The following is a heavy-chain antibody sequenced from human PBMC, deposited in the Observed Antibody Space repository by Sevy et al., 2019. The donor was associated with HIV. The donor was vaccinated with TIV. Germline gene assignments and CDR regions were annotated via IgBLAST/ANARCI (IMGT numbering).Heavy chain of an antibody. D-gene: IGHD2-2*01. J-gene: IGHJ4*02. CDR2: MNPNSGNT. Sequence: ASLKVSCKASGYTFTSYDINWVRQATGQGLEWMGWMNPNSGNTGYAQKFQGRVTMTRNTSISTAYMELSSLRSEDTAVYYCARTEYCSSTSCYPFDYWGQGTLVTVSS. CDR3: ARTEYCSSTSCYPFDY. V-gene: IGHV1-8*01. CDR1: GYTFTSYD.